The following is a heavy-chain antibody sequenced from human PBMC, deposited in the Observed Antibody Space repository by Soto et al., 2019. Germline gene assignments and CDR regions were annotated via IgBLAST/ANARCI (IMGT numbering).Heavy chain of an antibody. CDR1: GGTFSSYT. V-gene: IGHV1-69*02. CDR3: ARLPGIAAACTLVLTD. CDR2: IIPILGIA. Sequence: QVQLVQSGAEVKKPGSSVKVSCKASGGTFSSYTISWVRQAPGQGLEWMGRIIPILGIANYAQKFQGRVTITADKSTSTAYMELSSLRSEDTAVDYCARLPGIAAACTLVLTDWGQGTLVTVSS. J-gene: IGHJ4*02. D-gene: IGHD6-13*01.